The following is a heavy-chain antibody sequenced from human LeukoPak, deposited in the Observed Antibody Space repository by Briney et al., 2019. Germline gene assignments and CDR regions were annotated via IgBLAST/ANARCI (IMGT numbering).Heavy chain of an antibody. CDR1: GGSISSYY. Sequence: SETLSLTCTVSGGSISSYYWSWIRQPPGKGLEWIGYIYYSGSTNYNPSLKSRVTISVDTSKNQFSLKLSSVTAADTAVYYCARFGGEALWFGELPVPYYFDYWGQGTLVTVSS. D-gene: IGHD3-10*01. CDR2: IYYSGST. J-gene: IGHJ4*02. CDR3: ARFGGEALWFGELPVPYYFDY. V-gene: IGHV4-59*08.